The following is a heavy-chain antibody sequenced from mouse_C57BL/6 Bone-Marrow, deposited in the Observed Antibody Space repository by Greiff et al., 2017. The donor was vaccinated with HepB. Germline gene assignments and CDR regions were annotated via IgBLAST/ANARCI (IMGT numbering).Heavy chain of an antibody. D-gene: IGHD2-4*01. CDR3: ARSIYYDYDFDY. J-gene: IGHJ2*01. Sequence: VQLQQPGAELVRPGSSVKLSCKASGYTFTSYWMHWVQQRPIPGLEWIGTIDPSDSDTHYNQKFKDKSTLTVDNSSSTAYMQLSSLTSEDSAVYYCARSIYYDYDFDYWGQGTTLTVSS. CDR2: IDPSDSDT. V-gene: IGHV1-52*01. CDR1: GYTFTSYW.